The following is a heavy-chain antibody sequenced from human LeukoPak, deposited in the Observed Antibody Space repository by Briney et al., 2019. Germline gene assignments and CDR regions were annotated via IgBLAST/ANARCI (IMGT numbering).Heavy chain of an antibody. CDR2: IWYDGSNK. D-gene: IGHD3-22*01. J-gene: IGHJ4*02. CDR1: GITFSRYG. Sequence: GGSLRLSCAASGITFSRYGMHWVRQAPGKGLEWVAVIWYDGSNKYYADSVKGRFTISRDNSKDTLYLQMNSLRAEDTAVHYCARVAADYYDSSAPLYNPGYFDYWGQGTLVTVSS. CDR3: ARVAADYYDSSAPLYNPGYFDY. V-gene: IGHV3-33*01.